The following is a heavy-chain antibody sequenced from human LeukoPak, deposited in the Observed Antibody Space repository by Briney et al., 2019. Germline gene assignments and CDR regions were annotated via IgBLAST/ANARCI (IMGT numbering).Heavy chain of an antibody. CDR2: ISYSGRI. J-gene: IGHJ4*02. CDR3: ARRELRGLFDY. Sequence: SETLSLTCTVSGGPISSHYWSWIRQPPGEGLEWIGYISYSGRINYNPSLKSRVTLSLDTSKNQFSLTLTSVTAADTAVYYCARRELRGLFDYWGQGTLVTVSS. CDR1: GGPISSHY. V-gene: IGHV4-59*11. D-gene: IGHD3-16*01.